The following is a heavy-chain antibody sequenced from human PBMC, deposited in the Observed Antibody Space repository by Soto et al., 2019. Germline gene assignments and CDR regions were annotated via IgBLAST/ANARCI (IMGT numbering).Heavy chain of an antibody. CDR1: GFTFSNYG. Sequence: QVHLVQSGGDVVQPGRSLRLSCAASGFTFSNYGFHWLRQAPGKGLEWVGVIWYDGSKKYYVDSVRGRFTISRDNSKDTLYLQMDSLRVEDTAVYYCARDPSPNWDPPFDSLGQGTLVTVSS. D-gene: IGHD1-1*01. CDR3: ARDPSPNWDPPFDS. V-gene: IGHV3-33*01. CDR2: IWYDGSKK. J-gene: IGHJ4*02.